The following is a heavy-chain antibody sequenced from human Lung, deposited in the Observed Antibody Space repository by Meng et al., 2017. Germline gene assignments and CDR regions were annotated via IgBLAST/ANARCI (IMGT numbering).Heavy chain of an antibody. V-gene: IGHV4-34*04. CDR3: ARSPTTMAHDFDY. Sequence: LLQPWASVLLSHSEPCTLPCVSSGVAFSDYYWSGIGQPPAKRREGIVENIHSGSTNNYPSLFSRATISVDTSQNNLSLKLSSVTAADAAVYYCARSPTTMAHDFDYWGQGTLVTVSS. CDR1: GVAFSDYY. CDR2: NIHSGST. D-gene: IGHD4-11*01. J-gene: IGHJ4*02.